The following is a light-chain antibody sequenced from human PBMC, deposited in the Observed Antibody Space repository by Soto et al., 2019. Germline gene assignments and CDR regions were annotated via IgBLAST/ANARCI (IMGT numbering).Light chain of an antibody. CDR2: EGT. CDR3: CSYAGSSTFV. Sequence: QSALTQPASVSGSPGQSITISCTGTSSDVGSYNLVSWYQQHPGKAPKLMIYEGTERPSGVSNRFSGSKSGNTASLTISGLQAEDEADYHCCSYAGSSTFVFGTGTRSPS. CDR1: SSDVGSYNL. V-gene: IGLV2-23*03. J-gene: IGLJ1*01.